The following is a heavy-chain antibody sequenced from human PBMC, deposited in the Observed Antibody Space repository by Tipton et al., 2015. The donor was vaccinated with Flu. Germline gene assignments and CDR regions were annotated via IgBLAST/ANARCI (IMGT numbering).Heavy chain of an antibody. D-gene: IGHD1-26*01. CDR2: INSDGSST. V-gene: IGHV3-74*01. CDR1: GFTFSSYW. Sequence: SLRLSCAASGFTFSSYWMHWVRQAPGKGLVWVSRINSDGSSTSYADSVKGRFTISRDNAKNTLYLQMNSLRAEDTAVYYCASLVGATSRVVDIWGQGTMVTVSS. CDR3: ASLVGATSRVVDI. J-gene: IGHJ3*02.